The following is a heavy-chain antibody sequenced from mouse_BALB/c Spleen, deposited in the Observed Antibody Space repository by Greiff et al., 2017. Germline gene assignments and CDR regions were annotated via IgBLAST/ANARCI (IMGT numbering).Heavy chain of an antibody. D-gene: IGHD4-1*01. CDR2: IDPSDSYT. CDR1: GYTFTSYW. CDR3: AIWDYFDY. V-gene: IGHV1-69*02. J-gene: IGHJ2*01. Sequence: QVQLQQPGAELVKPGASVKLSCKASGYTFTSYWMHWVKQRPGQGLEWIGEIDPSDSYTNYNQKFEGKATLTVDKSSSTAYMQLSSLTSEDSAVYYCAIWDYFDYWGQGTTLTVSS.